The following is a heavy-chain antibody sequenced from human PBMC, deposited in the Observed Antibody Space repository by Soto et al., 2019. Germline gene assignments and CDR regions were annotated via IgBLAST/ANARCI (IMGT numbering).Heavy chain of an antibody. Sequence: SSVKVSCKASGGTFSSYAISWVRQAPGQGLEWMGGIIPIVGTANYAQKFQGRVTITADESTSPAYMELSSLRSEDAAVYYCASDRGYDSSGYYPFDYWGQGTLVTVSP. CDR2: IIPIVGTA. J-gene: IGHJ4*02. CDR1: GGTFSSYA. CDR3: ASDRGYDSSGYYPFDY. D-gene: IGHD3-22*01. V-gene: IGHV1-69*13.